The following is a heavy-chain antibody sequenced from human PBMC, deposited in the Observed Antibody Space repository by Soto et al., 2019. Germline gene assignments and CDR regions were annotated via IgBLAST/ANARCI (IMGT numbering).Heavy chain of an antibody. D-gene: IGHD1-26*01. CDR3: ARVSWREKYGMDV. J-gene: IGHJ6*02. V-gene: IGHV3-11*01. CDR1: GFTFSDSY. CDR2: ITFSGNTV. Sequence: GGSLRLSCAASGFTFSDSYMSWIRQAPGKGLEWISYITFSGNTVYYADSLKGRLTISRDNAKNSLYLQMNRLRAEDTAVYYCARVSWREKYGMDVWGQGTTVTVS.